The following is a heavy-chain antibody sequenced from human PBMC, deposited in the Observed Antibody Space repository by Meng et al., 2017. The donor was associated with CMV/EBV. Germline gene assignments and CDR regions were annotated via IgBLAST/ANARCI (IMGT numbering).Heavy chain of an antibody. CDR3: AKLQGSKDY. V-gene: IGHV3-9*01. CDR1: GFTFDYHA. Sequence: SLRLSCTASGFTFDYHALHWVRQAAGKGLEWVAGISWNSVSIGYADSVKGRFIISRDDAKSSLYLQMNSLGTEDTAMYFCAKLQGSKDYWGQGTLVTVSS. CDR2: ISWNSVSI. J-gene: IGHJ4*02.